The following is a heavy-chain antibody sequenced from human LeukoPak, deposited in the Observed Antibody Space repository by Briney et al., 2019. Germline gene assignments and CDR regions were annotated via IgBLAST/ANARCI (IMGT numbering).Heavy chain of an antibody. CDR2: INSDGSST. CDR3: ARDPYSGNYGNYYYYMDV. V-gene: IGHV3-74*01. D-gene: IGHD1-26*01. Sequence: GGSLRLSCAASGFTFSSYWMHWVRQAPGKGLVWLSRINSDGSSTSYADSVKGRFTISRDNAKNMLYLQMNSLRAEDTAVYYCARDPYSGNYGNYYYYMDVWGKGTTVTISS. CDR1: GFTFSSYW. J-gene: IGHJ6*03.